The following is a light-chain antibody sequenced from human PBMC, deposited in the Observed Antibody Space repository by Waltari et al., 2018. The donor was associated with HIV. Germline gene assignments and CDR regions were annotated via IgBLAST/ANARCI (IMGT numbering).Light chain of an antibody. CDR3: QSADITGTLGV. Sequence: SYDLAQPPSVSVSPVQTASPTCPRDALPSQLVYCYQQKPGQAPIVVFYKDSERPSGIPERFSCFISGTTATLTISSVQAEDEADYYCQSADITGTLGVFGGGTRLTV. V-gene: IGLV3-25*03. CDR2: KDS. J-gene: IGLJ2*01. CDR1: ALPSQL.